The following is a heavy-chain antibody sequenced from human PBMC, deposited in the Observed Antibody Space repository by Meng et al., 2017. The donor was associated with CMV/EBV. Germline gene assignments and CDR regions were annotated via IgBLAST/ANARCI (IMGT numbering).Heavy chain of an antibody. Sequence: SETLSLTCTVSGGSISSSSYYWGWIRQPPGKGLEWIGSIYYSGSTYYNPSLKSRVTISVDTSKNQFSLKLSSVTAADTAVYYCARDHHTHGFLESYCGMDVWGQGTTVTVSS. CDR1: GGSISSSSYY. J-gene: IGHJ6*02. CDR2: IYYSGST. V-gene: IGHV4-39*07. CDR3: ARDHHTHGFLESYCGMDV. D-gene: IGHD3-3*01.